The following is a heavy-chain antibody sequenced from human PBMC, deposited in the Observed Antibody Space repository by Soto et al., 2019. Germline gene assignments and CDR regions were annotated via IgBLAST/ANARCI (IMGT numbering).Heavy chain of an antibody. V-gene: IGHV4-59*08. CDR1: GGSINSYY. Sequence: QVQLQESGPGLVKPSETLPLTCTVSGGSINSYYWSWIRQPPGKGLEWIGYINYSGSTKYNPSLKSRVTISVDTSKNEFSLKLSSVTAADTAVYYCARTGDRSGYYYYYMDVWGKGTTVTVSS. CDR3: ARTGDRSGYYYYYMDV. D-gene: IGHD7-27*01. J-gene: IGHJ6*03. CDR2: INYSGST.